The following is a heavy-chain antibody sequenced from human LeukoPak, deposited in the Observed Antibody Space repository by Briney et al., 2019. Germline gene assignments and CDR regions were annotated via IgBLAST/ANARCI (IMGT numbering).Heavy chain of an antibody. V-gene: IGHV3-21*04. J-gene: IGHJ6*03. CDR1: GITFSNYK. CDR3: AARYGSGSMDV. CDR2: ISSSSSYI. D-gene: IGHD3-10*01. Sequence: GGSLRLSCVASGITFSNYKMNWVRQAPGKGLEWVSSISSSSSYIYYADSVKGRFTISRDNATNSLYLQLNSLRAEDTAVYYCAARYGSGSMDVWGKGTTVTISS.